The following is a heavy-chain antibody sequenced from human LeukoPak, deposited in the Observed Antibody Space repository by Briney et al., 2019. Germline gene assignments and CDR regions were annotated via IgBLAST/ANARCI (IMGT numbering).Heavy chain of an antibody. V-gene: IGHV3-21*01. Sequence: GGSLRLSCAASGFTFSTYSMDWVRQAPGKGLEWVSSISSGSSYIYYADSVKGRFTISRDNAKNSLYLEMTSLRAEDTAVYYCASGSPAGDYWGQGTLVTVSS. J-gene: IGHJ4*02. CDR3: ASGSPAGDY. CDR1: GFTFSTYS. CDR2: ISSGSSYI. D-gene: IGHD1-26*01.